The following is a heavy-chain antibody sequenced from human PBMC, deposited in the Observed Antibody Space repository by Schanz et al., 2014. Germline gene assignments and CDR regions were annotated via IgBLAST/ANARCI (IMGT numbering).Heavy chain of an antibody. CDR2: VSRSTPDI. CDR1: GFTFSDYS. V-gene: IGHV3-48*01. D-gene: IGHD6-13*01. Sequence: DVQLLESGGGLVQPGGSLRLSCAASGFTFSDYSMNWVRQAPGKGPEWVSYVSRSTPDIYYADSMKGRFTVSRDNAKNSLYLQMNSLRAGDAAVYYCARGLIAAAGGAFDYWGQGTLVAVSA. CDR3: ARGLIAAAGGAFDY. J-gene: IGHJ4*02.